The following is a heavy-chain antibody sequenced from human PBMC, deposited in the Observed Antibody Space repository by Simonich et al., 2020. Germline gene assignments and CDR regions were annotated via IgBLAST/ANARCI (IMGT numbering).Heavy chain of an antibody. CDR1: GYTFTGYY. CDR2: SNPNSGGT. V-gene: IGHV1-2*02. CDR3: ARNGLVGILKAFDI. J-gene: IGHJ3*02. D-gene: IGHD2-21*01. Sequence: QVQLVQSGAEVKKPGASVKVSCKASGYTFTGYYMHWVRQAPGQGLEWMGWSNPNSGGTNYAKKVQGRVTMTRDTSISTAYMELSRLRSDDTAVYYCARNGLVGILKAFDIWGQGTMVTVSS.